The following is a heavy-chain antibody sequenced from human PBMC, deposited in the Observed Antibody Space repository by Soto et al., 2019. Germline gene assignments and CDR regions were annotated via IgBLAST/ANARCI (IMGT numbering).Heavy chain of an antibody. V-gene: IGHV1-2*02. CDR1: GYTFSVYH. Sequence: ASVKVSCKASGYTFSVYHMHWVRQAPGQGLEWMGWVHPNSGGTNYAQSFEGRVTMTRDTSINTAYMELSRLTSDDTAVYYCAKEIQRGMVVWGPGPTFRVSS. D-gene: IGHD1-1*01. CDR3: AKEIQRGMVV. J-gene: IGHJ6*02. CDR2: VHPNSGGT.